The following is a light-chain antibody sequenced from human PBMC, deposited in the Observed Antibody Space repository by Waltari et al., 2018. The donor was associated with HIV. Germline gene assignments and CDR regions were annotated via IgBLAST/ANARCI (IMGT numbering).Light chain of an antibody. V-gene: IGKV1D-12*01. CDR2: AAA. J-gene: IGKJ4*01. CDR3: QQTGSFPLT. CDR1: QDISSW. Sequence: EIHLTQSPSSVSASVGDTVTITCRASQDISSWLAWYQQKPGNAPKLLIYAAASLQGGVPSRFSGSGSGTDFTLTISSLQPEDFATYFCQQTGSFPLTFGGGTRVEIK.